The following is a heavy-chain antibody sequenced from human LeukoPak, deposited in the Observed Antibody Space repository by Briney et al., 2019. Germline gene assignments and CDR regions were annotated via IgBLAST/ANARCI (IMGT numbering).Heavy chain of an antibody. Sequence: GASVKVSCKVSGYTLTELSMHWVRQAPGKGLEWMGGFDPEDGETIYAQKFQGRVTMTEDTSTDTAYMELSSLRSEGTAVYYCATATMVRGVRSWFDPWGQGTLVTVSS. D-gene: IGHD3-10*01. CDR3: ATATMVRGVRSWFDP. CDR2: FDPEDGET. V-gene: IGHV1-24*01. CDR1: GYTLTELS. J-gene: IGHJ5*02.